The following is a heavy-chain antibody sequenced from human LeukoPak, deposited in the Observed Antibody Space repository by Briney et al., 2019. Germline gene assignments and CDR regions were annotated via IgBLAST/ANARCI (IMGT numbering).Heavy chain of an antibody. CDR2: IIPIFGTA. Sequence: SVKVSCKASGGTFSSYAISWVRQAPGQGLEWMGGIIPIFGTANYAQKFQGRVTITADESTSTAYMELSSLRSEDTAVYYCAAYTVVPAAIWPFDYWGQGTLVTVSS. J-gene: IGHJ4*02. CDR3: AAYTVVPAAIWPFDY. CDR1: GGTFSSYA. V-gene: IGHV1-69*01. D-gene: IGHD2-2*01.